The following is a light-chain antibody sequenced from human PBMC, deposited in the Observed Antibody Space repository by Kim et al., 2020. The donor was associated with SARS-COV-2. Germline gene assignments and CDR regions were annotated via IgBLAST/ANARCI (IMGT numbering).Light chain of an antibody. V-gene: IGLV7-43*01. J-gene: IGLJ3*02. CDR3: LLFYGGGRV. CDR2: SPT. Sequence: QTVVTQEPSLTVSPGGTVTLTCGSSTGAVTSDYYPNWFQQKPGQVPRSLTYSPTNTDSWPPARFSVSLLGGKAALTLSDVQPEDEADYYCLLFYGGGRVFGGGTKLTVL. CDR1: TGAVTSDYY.